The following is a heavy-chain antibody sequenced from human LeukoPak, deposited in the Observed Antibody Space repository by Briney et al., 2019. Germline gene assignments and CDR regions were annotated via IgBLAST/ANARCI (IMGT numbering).Heavy chain of an antibody. D-gene: IGHD3-3*01. CDR3: ARDLDGPENY. V-gene: IGHV3-53*01. CDR1: RVTVSSTD. J-gene: IGHJ4*02. CDR2: IFSGGGT. Sequence: GGSLRLSCAVSRVTVSSTDMSWVRQAPGKGLEWVSVIFSGGGTYYTGSVKGRFTISRDNSKNTLYLQMNSLRAEDTAVYYCARDLDGPENYWGQGTLVTVSS.